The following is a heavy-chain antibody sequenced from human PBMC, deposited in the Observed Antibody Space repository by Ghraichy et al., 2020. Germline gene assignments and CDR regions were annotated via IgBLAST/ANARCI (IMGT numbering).Heavy chain of an antibody. CDR2: IERDGSGE. CDR1: GFIFRNYL. Sequence: GGSLRLSCAASGFIFRNYLMTWVRQSPGKGLDWVANIERDGSGEYYVNSVKGRFTISRDNANGLVYLQMNRLRVEDTAVYYCTRGDGGAFPHYWGQGIPVTVSS. V-gene: IGHV3-7*03. D-gene: IGHD3-16*01. J-gene: IGHJ4*02. CDR3: TRGDGGAFPHY.